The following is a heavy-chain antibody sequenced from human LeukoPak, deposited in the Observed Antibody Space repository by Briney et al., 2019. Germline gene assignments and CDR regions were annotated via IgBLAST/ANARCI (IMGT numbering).Heavy chain of an antibody. CDR3: ARDYPGFPDDPRQADRFDY. V-gene: IGHV3-7*05. CDR1: GFTVSSYY. CDR2: IKQDGSEK. D-gene: IGHD1-14*01. J-gene: IGHJ4*02. Sequence: GGSLRLSCAASGFTVSSYYMSWVRQAPGKGLEWVANIKQDGSEKFYVDSVEGRFTISRDNAKNSLYLQMNSLRADDSAVYYCARDYPGFPDDPRQADRFDYWGQGTLVTVSS.